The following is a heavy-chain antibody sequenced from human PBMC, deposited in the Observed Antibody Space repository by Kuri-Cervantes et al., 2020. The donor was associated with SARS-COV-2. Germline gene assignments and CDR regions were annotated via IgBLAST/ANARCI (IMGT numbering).Heavy chain of an antibody. CDR2: IYYSGST. V-gene: IGHV4-39*07. Sequence: SETLSLTCTVSGGSISSSSYYWGWIRQPPGKGLEWLGSIYYSGSTYYNPSLKSRVTISVDTSKNQFSLKLSSVTAADTAVYYCARGRREGVFDYWGQGTLVTVSS. CDR1: GGSISSSSYY. CDR3: ARGRREGVFDY. J-gene: IGHJ4*02. D-gene: IGHD1-26*01.